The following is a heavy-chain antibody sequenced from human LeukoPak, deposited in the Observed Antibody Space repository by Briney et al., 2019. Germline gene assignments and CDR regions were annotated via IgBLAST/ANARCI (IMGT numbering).Heavy chain of an antibody. CDR1: GFTFSNHG. CDR3: AKEKKAIVVVVTSFDY. CDR2: IWYDGSQE. J-gene: IGHJ4*02. D-gene: IGHD2-15*01. V-gene: IGHV3-33*06. Sequence: GGSLRLSCAASGFTFSNHGMHWVRQAPGKGLEWVANIWYDGSQEYYADTVKGRFTISRDISKNTLYLQMNSLRAEDTAVYYCAKEKKAIVVVVTSFDYWGQGTLVTVSS.